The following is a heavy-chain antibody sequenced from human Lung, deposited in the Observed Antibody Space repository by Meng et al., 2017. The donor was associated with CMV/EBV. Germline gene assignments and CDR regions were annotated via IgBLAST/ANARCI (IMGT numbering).Heavy chain of an antibody. V-gene: IGHV1-2*02. CDR2: LNPNSGGT. D-gene: IGHD3-16*02. CDR3: ARTHVPAHVGNYRYYYYYPMDV. CDR1: GYTFTGYY. Sequence: ASVKVSXKASGYTFTGYYIHWVRQAPGQGLEWMGWLNPNSGGTNYAQKFQGRVTMTRDTSINTAYMDLSRLRSDDTAAYYCARTHVPAHVGNYRYYYYYPMDVWGQGTTVXVSS. J-gene: IGHJ6*02.